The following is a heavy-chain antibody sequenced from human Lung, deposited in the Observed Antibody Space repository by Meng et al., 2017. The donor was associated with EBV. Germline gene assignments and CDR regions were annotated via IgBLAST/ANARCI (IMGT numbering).Heavy chain of an antibody. J-gene: IGHJ4*02. CDR3: ARRPTGIDY. D-gene: IGHD2-8*02. CDR1: GGSLSGAY. V-gene: IGHV4-34*12. CDR2: IIHGGSP. Sequence: QVQESGPGRVMPSETLSLTCAVNGGSLSGAYWNWIRQPPGKGLEWIGEIIHGGSPSYNPSLKSRVTISIDTSKNQLSLMLSSVTAADTAVYYCARRPTGIDYWGQGTLVTVSS.